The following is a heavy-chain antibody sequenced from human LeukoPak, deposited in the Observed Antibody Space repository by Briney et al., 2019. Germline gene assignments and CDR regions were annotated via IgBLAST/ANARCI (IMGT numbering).Heavy chain of an antibody. Sequence: GGSLRLSCVGSGYRFTSYWIGWVRQMPGKGLEWMGIIYPGDSDTRYSPSFQGQVTISADKSISTAYLQWSSLKASDTAIYYCATGYGSGRGAFDIWGQGTMVTVSS. CDR1: GYRFTSYW. CDR2: IYPGDSDT. CDR3: ATGYGSGRGAFDI. D-gene: IGHD6-19*01. V-gene: IGHV5-51*01. J-gene: IGHJ3*02.